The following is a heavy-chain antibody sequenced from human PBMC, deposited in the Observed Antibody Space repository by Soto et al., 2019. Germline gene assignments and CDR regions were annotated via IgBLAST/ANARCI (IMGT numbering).Heavy chain of an antibody. CDR1: GDSVSIYSGA. J-gene: IGHJ4*02. D-gene: IGHD5-12*01. CDR2: TYYRSKWYY. Sequence: PSQTLSLTCVISGDSVSIYSGAWNWIRQSPSRGLEWLGRTYYRSKWYYDYAESVKSRIIISVDTSKNQFSLQLNSVTPEDAAVYYCANDPGYSLVYWGQGTQVTVS. V-gene: IGHV6-1*01. CDR3: ANDPGYSLVY.